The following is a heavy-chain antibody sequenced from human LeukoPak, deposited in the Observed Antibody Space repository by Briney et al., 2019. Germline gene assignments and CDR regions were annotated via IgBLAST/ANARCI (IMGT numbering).Heavy chain of an antibody. CDR3: ARDPAYIVVVPAAMRGDWFDP. CDR1: GYTFTGYY. Sequence: ASVKVSCKASGYTFTGYYMHWVRQAPGQGLEWMGWINPNSGGTNYAQKFQGRVTMTRDTSISTACMELSRLRSDDTAVYYCARDPAYIVVVPAAMRGDWFDPWGQGTLVTVSS. J-gene: IGHJ5*02. D-gene: IGHD2-2*01. CDR2: INPNSGGT. V-gene: IGHV1-2*02.